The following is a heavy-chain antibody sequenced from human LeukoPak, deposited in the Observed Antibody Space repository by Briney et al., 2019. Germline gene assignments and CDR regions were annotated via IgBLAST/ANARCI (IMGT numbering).Heavy chain of an antibody. CDR3: TRDTAHEGFDL. D-gene: IGHD5-18*01. J-gene: IGHJ4*02. CDR1: GFNFGDNA. CDR2: IRSKAYGGTT. Sequence: GGSLRLSCTASGFNFGDNAMSWVRQGPGKGLEWVGFIRSKAYGGTTEHAASVRGRFTISRDDSKSIAYLQMNSLKTEDTAVYDCTRDTAHEGFDLWGQGTLVTVSS. V-gene: IGHV3-49*04.